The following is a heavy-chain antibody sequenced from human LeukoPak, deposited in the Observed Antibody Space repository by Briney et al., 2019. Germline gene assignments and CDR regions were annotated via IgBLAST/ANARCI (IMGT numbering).Heavy chain of an antibody. CDR3: ARDFGTSSFDGDYYYYYMDV. CDR1: GGSFSGYY. CDR2: INHSGST. J-gene: IGHJ6*03. V-gene: IGHV4-34*01. D-gene: IGHD2-2*01. Sequence: PSETLSLTCAVYGGSFSGYYWSWIRQPPGKGLEWIGEINHSGSTNYNPSLKSRVTMSVDTSKNQFSLKLSSVTAADTAVYYCARDFGTSSFDGDYYYYYMDVWGKGTTVTVSS.